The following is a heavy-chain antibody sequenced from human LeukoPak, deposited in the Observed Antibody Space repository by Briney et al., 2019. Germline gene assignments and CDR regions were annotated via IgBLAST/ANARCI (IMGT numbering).Heavy chain of an antibody. D-gene: IGHD4-17*01. CDR3: AREPSTVTTPIPFDY. Sequence: SETLSLTCAVYGGSFSGYYWSWIRQPPGKGLEWIGELNHSGTTNYNPSLKSRVTISVDTSKNQFSLKLSSVTAADTAVYYCAREPSTVTTPIPFDYWGQGTLVTVSS. CDR2: LNHSGTT. J-gene: IGHJ4*02. CDR1: GGSFSGYY. V-gene: IGHV4-34*01.